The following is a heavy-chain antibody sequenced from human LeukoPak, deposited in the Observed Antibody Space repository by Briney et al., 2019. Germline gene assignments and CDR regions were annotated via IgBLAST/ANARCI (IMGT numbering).Heavy chain of an antibody. D-gene: IGHD6-25*01. J-gene: IGHJ6*03. V-gene: IGHV3-11*04. CDR1: GFTFSDYY. CDR2: ISSSSSTI. Sequence: GGSLRLSCAASGFTFSDYYMSWIRQAPGKGLEWVSYISSSSSTIYYADSVKGRFTISRDNAKNSLYLQMNSLRADDTAVYYCARFAAGGSYYYYMDVWGKGTTVTVSS. CDR3: ARFAAGGSYYYYMDV.